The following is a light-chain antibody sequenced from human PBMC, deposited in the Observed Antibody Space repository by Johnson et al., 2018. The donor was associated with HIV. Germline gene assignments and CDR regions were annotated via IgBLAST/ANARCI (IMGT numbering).Light chain of an antibody. V-gene: IGLV1-51*01. CDR1: SSNVGSSF. CDR2: DNN. J-gene: IGLJ1*01. Sequence: QPVLTQPPSVSAAPGQTVTISYSGSSSNVGSSFVSWYRQVPGTAPKLLIYDNNKRPSGIPGRFSGSKSGPSATLGITGLQTGDEADYYCGTWDSSLTSYVFGAGTKVTVL. CDR3: GTWDSSLTSYV.